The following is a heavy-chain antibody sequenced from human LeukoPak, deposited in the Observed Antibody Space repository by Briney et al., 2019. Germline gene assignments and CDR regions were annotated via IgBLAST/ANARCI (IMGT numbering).Heavy chain of an antibody. J-gene: IGHJ6*03. CDR1: EFTFSSYS. D-gene: IGHD1-26*01. CDR3: ARAAKWEFYHYYMDV. V-gene: IGHV3-48*01. Sequence: GGSLRLSCVASEFTFSSYSMSWVRQTPGKGLEWISYISYGSGNRYYADSVKGRFTISRDNAKNLLYLQMNNLRADDTAVYYCARAAKWEFYHYYMDVWGKGTTVAVSS. CDR2: ISYGSGNR.